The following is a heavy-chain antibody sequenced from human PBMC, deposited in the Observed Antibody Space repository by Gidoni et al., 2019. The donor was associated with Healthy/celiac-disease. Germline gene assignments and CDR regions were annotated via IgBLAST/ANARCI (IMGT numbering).Heavy chain of an antibody. CDR3: ATTRWLQVRKDFDY. J-gene: IGHJ4*02. Sequence: EVQLLESGGGLVQPGGSLRLPCAPSGFTFSSDAMSWVRQAPGKGLEWVSAISGSGGSTYYADSVKGRFTISRDNSKNTLYLQMNSLRAEDTAVYYCATTRWLQVRKDFDYWGQGTLVTVSS. CDR1: GFTFSSDA. CDR2: ISGSGGST. V-gene: IGHV3-23*01. D-gene: IGHD5-12*01.